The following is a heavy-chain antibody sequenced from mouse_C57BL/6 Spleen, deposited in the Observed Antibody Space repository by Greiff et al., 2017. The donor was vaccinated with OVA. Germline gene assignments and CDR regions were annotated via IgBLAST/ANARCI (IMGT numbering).Heavy chain of an antibody. J-gene: IGHJ4*01. D-gene: IGHD1-1*01. CDR1: GFTFSDYY. CDR3: ARDDYYGSSNAMDY. Sequence: EVQLVESEGGLVQPGSSMKLSCTASGFTFSDYYMAWVRQVPEKGLEWVANINYDGSSTYYLDSLKSRFIISRDNAKNILYLQMSSLKSEDTATYYCARDDYYGSSNAMDYWGQGTSVTVSS. V-gene: IGHV5-16*01. CDR2: INYDGSST.